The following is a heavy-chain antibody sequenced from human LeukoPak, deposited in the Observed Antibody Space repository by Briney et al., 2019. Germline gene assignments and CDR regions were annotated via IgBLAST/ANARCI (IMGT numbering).Heavy chain of an antibody. CDR1: GGSISSYY. D-gene: IGHD1-1*01. Sequence: PSETLSLTCTVSGGSISSYYWSWIRQPPGKGLEWIGYIYYSGSTNYNPSLKSRVTISVDTSKNQFSLKLSSVTVADTAVYYCARDLWMGGMDVWGQGTTVTVSS. CDR3: ARDLWMGGMDV. CDR2: IYYSGST. V-gene: IGHV4-59*01. J-gene: IGHJ6*02.